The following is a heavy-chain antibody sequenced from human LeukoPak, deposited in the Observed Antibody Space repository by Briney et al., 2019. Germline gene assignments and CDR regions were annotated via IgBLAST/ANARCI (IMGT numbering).Heavy chain of an antibody. D-gene: IGHD6-6*01. Sequence: SVKVSCKASGGTFSSYAISWVRQAPGQGLEWMGGIIPIFGTANYAQKFQGRVTITADESTSTAYMELSSLRSEDTAVYYCARDVAARPFGAFDIWGQGTMVTVSS. V-gene: IGHV1-69*13. CDR1: GGTFSSYA. CDR3: ARDVAARPFGAFDI. J-gene: IGHJ3*02. CDR2: IIPIFGTA.